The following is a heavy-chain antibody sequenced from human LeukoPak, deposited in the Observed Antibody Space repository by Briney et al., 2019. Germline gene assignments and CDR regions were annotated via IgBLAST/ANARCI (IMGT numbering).Heavy chain of an antibody. J-gene: IGHJ4*02. D-gene: IGHD5-12*01. CDR1: GSSFTDYD. CDR3: ALAKGGYDAIDY. Sequence: GASVKVSCKASGSSFTDYDINWVRQTTGQGLEWMGWINPNSGGTNYAQKFQGRVTMTRDTSISTAYMELSRLRADDTAVYYCALAKGGYDAIDYWGQGTLVTVSS. V-gene: IGHV1-2*02. CDR2: INPNSGGT.